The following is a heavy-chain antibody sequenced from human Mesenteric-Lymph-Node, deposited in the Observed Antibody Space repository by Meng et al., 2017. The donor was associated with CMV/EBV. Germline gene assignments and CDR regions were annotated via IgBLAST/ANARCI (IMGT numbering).Heavy chain of an antibody. V-gene: IGHV3-48*03. CDR2: ITSSGSTI. J-gene: IGHJ4*02. D-gene: IGHD3-3*01. CDR1: GFTFSSYE. Sequence: GGSLRLSCAASGFTFSSYEMNWVRQAPGKGLEWVSYITSSGSTIYYADSVKGRFTISRDNAKNSLYLQMNSLRAEDTAVYYCARDVWSGYYRPYYFDYWGQGTLVTVSS. CDR3: ARDVWSGYYRPYYFDY.